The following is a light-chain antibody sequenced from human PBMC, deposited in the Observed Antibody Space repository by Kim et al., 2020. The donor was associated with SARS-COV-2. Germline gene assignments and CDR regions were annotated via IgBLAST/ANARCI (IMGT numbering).Light chain of an antibody. V-gene: IGKV3-15*01. CDR2: DAS. CDR1: QSVSNN. CDR3: QQYNDWRS. J-gene: IGKJ1*01. Sequence: SVSPGERATLSCRASQSVSNNLAWYQQKPGQAPRVLIYDASTRATGVPARFSGSGSGTEFTLTISSLQSGDFAIYFCQQYNDWRSFGQGTKVEIK.